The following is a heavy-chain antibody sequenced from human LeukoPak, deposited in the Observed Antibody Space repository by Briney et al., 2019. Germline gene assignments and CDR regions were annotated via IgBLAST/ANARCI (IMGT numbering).Heavy chain of an antibody. V-gene: IGHV3-33*01. D-gene: IGHD6-6*01. Sequence: GRSLRVSCAASGFSFSSYGMHWVRQAPGKRLEWVAVIWYDGSNKYYADSVKGRFTISRDNSKNTLYLQMNSLRAEDTAVYYCARPLSSSSVFAFDIWGQGTMVTVSS. CDR3: ARPLSSSSVFAFDI. CDR1: GFSFSSYG. J-gene: IGHJ3*02. CDR2: IWYDGSNK.